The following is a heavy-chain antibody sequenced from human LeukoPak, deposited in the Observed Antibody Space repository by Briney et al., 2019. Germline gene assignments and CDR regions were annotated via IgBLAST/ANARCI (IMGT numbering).Heavy chain of an antibody. J-gene: IGHJ6*02. D-gene: IGHD2-2*01. CDR1: GFSVSSNY. Sequence: SGGSLRLSCAASGFSVSSNYMSWVRQAPGKGLEWVSVIYSGGSTYYADSVKGRFTISRDNSKNTLYLQMNSMRAEDTAVYYCAREAVDAYYYYYGMDVWGQVTTVTVSS. V-gene: IGHV3-66*01. CDR3: AREAVDAYYYYYGMDV. CDR2: IYSGGST.